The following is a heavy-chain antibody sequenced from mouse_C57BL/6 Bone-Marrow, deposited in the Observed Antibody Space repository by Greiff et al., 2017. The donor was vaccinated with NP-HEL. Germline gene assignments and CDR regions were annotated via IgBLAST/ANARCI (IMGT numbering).Heavy chain of an antibody. V-gene: IGHV5-17*01. CDR2: ISSGSSTI. J-gene: IGHJ4*01. CDR3: ARIYYDYDGELDY. D-gene: IGHD2-4*01. CDR1: GFTFSDYG. Sequence: EVQLVESGGGLVKPGGSLKLSCAASGFTFSDYGMHWVRQAPEKGLEWVAYISSGSSTIYYADTVKGRFTISRDNAKNTLFLQMTSLRSEDTAMYYCARIYYDYDGELDYWGQGTSVTVSS.